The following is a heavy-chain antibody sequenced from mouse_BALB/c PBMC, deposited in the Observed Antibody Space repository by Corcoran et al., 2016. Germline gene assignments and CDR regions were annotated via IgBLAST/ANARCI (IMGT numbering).Heavy chain of an antibody. CDR2: INTYTGEP. CDR3: AREPYAMDY. J-gene: IGHJ4*01. CDR1: GYTFTNYG. V-gene: IGHV9-3-1*01. Sequence: QIPLVQSFPSLKKPGETVKISCKASGYTFTNYGMNWVKQAPGKGLKWMGWINTYTGEPTYADDFKGRFAFSLETSASTAYLQINNLKNEDTATYFCAREPYAMDYWGQGTSVTVSS.